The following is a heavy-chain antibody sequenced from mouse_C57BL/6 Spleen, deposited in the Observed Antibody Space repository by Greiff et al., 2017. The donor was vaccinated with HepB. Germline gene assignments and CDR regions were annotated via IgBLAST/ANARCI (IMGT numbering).Heavy chain of an antibody. J-gene: IGHJ4*01. V-gene: IGHV1-59*01. CDR1: GYTFTSYW. CDR3: ARSDTSAMDY. Sequence: VQLQQPGAELVRPGTSVKLSCKASGYTFTSYWMHWVKQRPGQGLEWIGVIDPSDSYTNYNQKFKGKATLTVDTSSSTAYMQLSSLTSEDSAVYYCARSDTSAMDYWGQGTSVTVSS. CDR2: IDPSDSYT.